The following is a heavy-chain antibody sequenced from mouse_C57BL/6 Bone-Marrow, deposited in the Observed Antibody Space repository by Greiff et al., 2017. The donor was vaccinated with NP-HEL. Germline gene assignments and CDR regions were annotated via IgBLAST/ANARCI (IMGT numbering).Heavy chain of an antibody. J-gene: IGHJ1*03. Sequence: QVQLQQSGAELARPGASVKLSCKASGYTFTSYGISWVKQRTGQGLEWIGEIYPRSGNTYYNEKFKGKGTLTADKSSSTAYMELRSLTSEDSAVYFCAREGVYYYGSSHWYFDVWGTGTTVTVSS. D-gene: IGHD1-1*01. V-gene: IGHV1-81*01. CDR1: GYTFTSYG. CDR3: AREGVYYYGSSHWYFDV. CDR2: IYPRSGNT.